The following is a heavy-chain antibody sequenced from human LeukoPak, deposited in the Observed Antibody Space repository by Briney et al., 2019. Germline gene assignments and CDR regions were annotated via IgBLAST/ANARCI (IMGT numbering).Heavy chain of an antibody. CDR3: ARDLFSGDY. CDR2: ISSSSSTI. J-gene: IGHJ4*02. CDR1: GFTFSSYS. V-gene: IGHV3-48*01. D-gene: IGHD3-9*01. Sequence: PGGSLRLSCAASGFTFSSYSMNWVRQAPGKGLEWVSYISSSSSTIYYADSVKGRFTISRDNAKNSLYLQMNSLRAEDTAVYYCARDLFSGDYWGQGTLVTVSS.